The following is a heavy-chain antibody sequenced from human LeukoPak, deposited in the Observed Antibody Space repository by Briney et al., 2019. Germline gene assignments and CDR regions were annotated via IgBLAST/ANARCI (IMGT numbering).Heavy chain of an antibody. CDR3: AKTSSWSLGDV. D-gene: IGHD6-13*01. Sequence: PGRSLRFSCAASGFTFSSYGMHWVRQAPGKGLEWVAVISYDGSNKYYADSVKGRFTISRDNSKNTLYLQMNSLRAEDTAVYYCAKTSSWSLGDVWGKGTTVTVSS. CDR2: ISYDGSNK. J-gene: IGHJ6*04. V-gene: IGHV3-30*18. CDR1: GFTFSSYG.